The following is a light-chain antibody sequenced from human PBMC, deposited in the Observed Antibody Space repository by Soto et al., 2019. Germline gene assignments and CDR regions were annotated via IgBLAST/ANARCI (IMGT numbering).Light chain of an antibody. Sequence: QSALPQPASVSGSPGQSIPISCTGTRSDIGGSNYVSWYQQDSGKAPKLIIHEVSSRPLGVSNRFTGSKSANTASMTISGLQAEDEADYYCSSYSSSTTLVVFGGGTKLTVL. V-gene: IGLV2-14*01. CDR3: SSYSSSTTLVV. CDR1: RSDIGGSNY. CDR2: EVS. J-gene: IGLJ2*01.